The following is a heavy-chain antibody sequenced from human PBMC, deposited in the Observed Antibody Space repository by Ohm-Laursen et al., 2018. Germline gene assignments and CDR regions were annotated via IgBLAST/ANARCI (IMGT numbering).Heavy chain of an antibody. CDR2: IWYDGSKK. D-gene: IGHD2-15*01. Sequence: SLRLSCAASGFSVSSNYMSWVRQAPGKGLEWVAVIWYDGSKKYYADSVKGRFTISRDNSKNSLYLQMNSLRAEDTAVYYCARGRSVDVWGQGTAVTVSS. CDR1: GFSVSSNY. V-gene: IGHV3-33*08. J-gene: IGHJ6*02. CDR3: ARGRSVDV.